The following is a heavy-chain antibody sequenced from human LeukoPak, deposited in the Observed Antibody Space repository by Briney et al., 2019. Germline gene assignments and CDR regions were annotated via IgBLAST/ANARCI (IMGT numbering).Heavy chain of an antibody. CDR3: ARGSGSYYHDAFDI. V-gene: IGHV1-69*01. Sequence: SVKVSCKASGGTFTSYAIDWVRQAPGQGLEWMGGIIPIFGTANYAQKFQGRVTITADESTSTAYTELSSLRSEDTAVYYCARGSGSYYHDAFDIWGQGTMVTVSS. D-gene: IGHD3-10*01. CDR1: GGTFTSYA. J-gene: IGHJ3*02. CDR2: IIPIFGTA.